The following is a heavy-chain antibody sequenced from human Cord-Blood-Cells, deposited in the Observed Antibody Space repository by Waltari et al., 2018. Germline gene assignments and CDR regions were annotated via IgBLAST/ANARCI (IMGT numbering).Heavy chain of an antibody. CDR3: ARRGQLGICY. J-gene: IGHJ4*02. CDR2: INHSGST. D-gene: IGHD7-27*01. CDR1: GGSFSGYY. V-gene: IGHV4-34*01. Sequence: QVQLQQWGAGLLKPSETLSLTCAVYGGSFSGYYWSWIRQPPGKGLEWIGEINHSGSTNYNPSLKRRVTISVDTSKNQFSLKLSSVTAADTAVYYCARRGQLGICYWGQGTLVTVSS.